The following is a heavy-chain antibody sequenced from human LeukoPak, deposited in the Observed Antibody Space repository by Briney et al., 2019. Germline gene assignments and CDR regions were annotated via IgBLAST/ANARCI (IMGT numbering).Heavy chain of an antibody. D-gene: IGHD6-13*01. J-gene: IGHJ6*02. V-gene: IGHV3-7*05. CDR1: GFTFSSYW. Sequence: GGSLRLSCAASGFTFSSYWMNWVRQAPGRGLEWVANINQDGSEKYYVDSVKGRFTISRDNAKNSLYLQMNSLRAEDTAVYYCARWQQLGLYYYYYYGMDVWGQGTTVTVSS. CDR3: ARWQQLGLYYYYYYGMDV. CDR2: INQDGSEK.